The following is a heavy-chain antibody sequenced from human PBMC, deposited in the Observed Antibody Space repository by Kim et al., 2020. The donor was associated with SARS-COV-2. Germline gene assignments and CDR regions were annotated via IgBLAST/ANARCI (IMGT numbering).Heavy chain of an antibody. D-gene: IGHD6-13*01. Sequence: GGSLRLSCAASGFTFSSYGMHWVRQAPGKGLEWVAVISYDGSNKYYADSVKGRFTISRDNSKNTLYLQMNSLRAEDTAVYYCAKDLPRGSSWYVAGYWGQGTLVTVSS. J-gene: IGHJ4*02. CDR3: AKDLPRGSSWYVAGY. CDR1: GFTFSSYG. CDR2: ISYDGSNK. V-gene: IGHV3-30*18.